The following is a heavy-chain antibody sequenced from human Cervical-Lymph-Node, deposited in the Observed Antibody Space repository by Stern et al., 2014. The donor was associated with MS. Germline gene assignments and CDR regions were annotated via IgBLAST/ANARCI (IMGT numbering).Heavy chain of an antibody. CDR3: ARLNGYNSGYRLDY. CDR1: GYIFTNYW. D-gene: IGHD5-18*01. J-gene: IGHJ4*02. CDR2: IYPADSDT. V-gene: IGHV5-51*03. Sequence: QLVQSGAEVKKPGESLKISCKSSGYIFTNYWIGWVRQMPGKGLEWLGVIYPADSDTRYSPSFQGQVTISADKSISTAYLQWNSLKASDIAMYYCARLNGYNSGYRLDYWGQGTLVTVSS.